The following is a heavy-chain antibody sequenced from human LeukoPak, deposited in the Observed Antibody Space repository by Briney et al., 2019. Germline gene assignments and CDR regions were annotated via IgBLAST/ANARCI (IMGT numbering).Heavy chain of an antibody. V-gene: IGHV3-48*03. J-gene: IGHJ4*02. CDR2: ISSSGSAI. CDR3: ARGGSLGY. CDR1: GFTFSSYE. Sequence: GGSLSLSCAASGFTFSSYEMNWVRQAPGKGLEWVSKISSSGSAIHYADSVKGRFTISRDNAKSTLYLQMNSLRVEDTAVYYCARGGSLGYWGQGTLVTVSS. D-gene: IGHD6-19*01.